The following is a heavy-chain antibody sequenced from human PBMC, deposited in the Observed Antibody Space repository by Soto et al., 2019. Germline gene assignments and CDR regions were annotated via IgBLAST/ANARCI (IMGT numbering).Heavy chain of an antibody. Sequence: SETLSLTCDVYGGSFSGYIWTWIRQTPGKGLQWIGEIKHSGSTNYNPSLKSRVTISVDTSKNQFSLKLSSVTAADTAVYFCARERRDFWSGYHLDYWGQGTLVTVSS. CDR2: IKHSGST. V-gene: IGHV4-34*01. J-gene: IGHJ4*02. CDR3: ARERRDFWSGYHLDY. CDR1: GGSFSGYI. D-gene: IGHD3-3*01.